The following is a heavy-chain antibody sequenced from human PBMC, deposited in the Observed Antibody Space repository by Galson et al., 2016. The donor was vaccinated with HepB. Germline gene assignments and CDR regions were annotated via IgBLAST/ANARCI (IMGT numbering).Heavy chain of an antibody. CDR2: IEGDGTRP. Sequence: LRLSCAVSGFTFRNHQMHWIRQVPGKGLMWDARIEGDGTRPIYAASVEGRFIISSDSAENTVYLQMNRLRAEDTALYYCARDLSGPDRWGQGTLVTVSS. CDR3: ARDLSGPDR. V-gene: IGHV3-74*01. J-gene: IGHJ5*02. CDR1: GFTFRNHQ.